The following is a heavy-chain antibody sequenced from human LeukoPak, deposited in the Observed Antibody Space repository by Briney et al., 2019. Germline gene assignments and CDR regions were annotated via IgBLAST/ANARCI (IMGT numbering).Heavy chain of an antibody. CDR1: GGSISSYY. V-gene: IGHV4-59*08. D-gene: IGHD3-22*01. CDR3: ARQLSYYYDSSGYYGYYFDY. Sequence: SETLSLTCTVSGGSISSYYWSWIQQPTGKGLEWIGYIYYSGSTNYNPSLKSRVTISVDTSKNQFSLKLSSVTAADTAVYYCARQLSYYYDSSGYYGYYFDYWGQGTLVTVSS. CDR2: IYYSGST. J-gene: IGHJ4*02.